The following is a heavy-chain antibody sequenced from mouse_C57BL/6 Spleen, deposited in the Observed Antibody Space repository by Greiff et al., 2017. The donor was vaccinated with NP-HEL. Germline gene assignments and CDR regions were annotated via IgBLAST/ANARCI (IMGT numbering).Heavy chain of an antibody. CDR3: ARWDYYYGSSYVDY. J-gene: IGHJ2*01. CDR2: IYPGGGYT. CDR1: GYTFTNYW. D-gene: IGHD1-1*01. Sequence: VQLQQSVASLVRPGTSVKMSCKASGYTFTNYWIGWAKQRPGHGLEWIGDIYPGGGYTNYNEKFKGKATLTADKSSSTAYMQFSSLTSEDSAIYYCARWDYYYGSSYVDYWGQGTTLTVSS. V-gene: IGHV1-63*01.